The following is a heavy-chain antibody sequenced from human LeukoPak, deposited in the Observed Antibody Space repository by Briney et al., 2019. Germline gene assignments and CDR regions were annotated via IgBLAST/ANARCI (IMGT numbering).Heavy chain of an antibody. D-gene: IGHD1-1*01. Sequence: PGGSLRLSCAASGFTFSSYAMSWVRPAPGKGLEWVSAITGSGGSTYYADSVKGRFTISRDNSKNTLYLQMNSLRAEDTAVYYWAKVLGGIGGRSLDYWGQGPLVTVSS. V-gene: IGHV3-23*01. CDR1: GFTFSSYA. CDR3: AKVLGGIGGRSLDY. J-gene: IGHJ4*02. CDR2: ITGSGGST.